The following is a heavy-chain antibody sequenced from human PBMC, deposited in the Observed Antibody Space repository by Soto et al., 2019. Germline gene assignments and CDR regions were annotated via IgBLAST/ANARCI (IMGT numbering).Heavy chain of an antibody. CDR1: GFTFGSYG. J-gene: IGHJ1*01. V-gene: IGHV3-33*01. Sequence: GGSLRLSCAACGFTFGSYGMHWVRQAPGKGLEWVAVIWYVGSNKYYADSVRGGFTFSRENTKNSLSLQVTSLRAGDTAIYYCLRGYCTCNSCHRYQNWGQATLATVPS. CDR3: LRGYCTCNSCHRYQN. D-gene: IGHD2-15*01. CDR2: IWYVGSNK.